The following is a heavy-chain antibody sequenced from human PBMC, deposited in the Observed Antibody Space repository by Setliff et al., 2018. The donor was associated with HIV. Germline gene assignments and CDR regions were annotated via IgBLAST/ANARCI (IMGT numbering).Heavy chain of an antibody. D-gene: IGHD4-17*01. Sequence: GGSLRLSCAASGFSFSSHWMTWVRQAPGKGLEWVANIMQDGSVKYYVDSVKGRFTVSRDTSKNTLFLQMNSLRDDDTALYYCARGHYGEWGQGTLVTVSS. CDR3: ARGHYGE. CDR1: GFSFSSHW. CDR2: IMQDGSVK. V-gene: IGHV3-7*03. J-gene: IGHJ4*02.